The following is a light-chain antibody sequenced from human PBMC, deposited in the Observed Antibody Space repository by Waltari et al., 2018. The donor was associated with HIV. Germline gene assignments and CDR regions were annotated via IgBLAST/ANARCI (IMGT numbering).Light chain of an antibody. Sequence: QSALTQPASVSGSLGQSIPISCIGTSSDIGSYPYVSWYQHHPDKAPTLVIYDANARPSGVPFRFSGSKSGNTASLTISGLQAEDEADYYCSSYTSTSTLLFGGGTKVTVL. J-gene: IGLJ3*02. CDR1: SSDIGSYPY. V-gene: IGLV2-14*01. CDR3: SSYTSTSTLL. CDR2: DAN.